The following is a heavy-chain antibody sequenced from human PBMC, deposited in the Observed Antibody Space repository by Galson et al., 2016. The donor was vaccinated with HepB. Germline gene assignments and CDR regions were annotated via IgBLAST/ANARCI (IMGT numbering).Heavy chain of an antibody. J-gene: IGHJ6*02. V-gene: IGHV3-7*03. CDR3: ARPSRGTAFQTYYCYGLDV. Sequence: SLRLSCAASGFTFSSYWMVWVRQAPGEGLEWVANINEDGSAKNYVDSVKGRFTISRDNVKNSLYLQMNSLRVEDTAVYYCARPSRGTAFQTYYCYGLDVGGQGTPVIVSS. D-gene: IGHD1-14*01. CDR1: GFTFSSYW. CDR2: INEDGSAK.